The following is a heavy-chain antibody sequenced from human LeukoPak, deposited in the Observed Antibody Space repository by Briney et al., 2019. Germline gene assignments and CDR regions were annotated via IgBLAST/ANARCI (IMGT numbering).Heavy chain of an antibody. Sequence: ASVKVSRTVSGYTLTELSMHWVRQAPGKGLEWMGGFDPEDGETIYAQKFQGRVTMTEDTSTDTAYLELSSLRSEDTAVYYCATDRMWYSSSWYYFDYWGQGTLVTVSS. V-gene: IGHV1-24*01. CDR3: ATDRMWYSSSWYYFDY. CDR1: GYTLTELS. CDR2: FDPEDGET. D-gene: IGHD6-13*01. J-gene: IGHJ4*02.